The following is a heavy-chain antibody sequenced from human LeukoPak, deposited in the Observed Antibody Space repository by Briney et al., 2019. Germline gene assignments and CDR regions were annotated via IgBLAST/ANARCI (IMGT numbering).Heavy chain of an antibody. CDR3: AKGGTLRCWEWLLSLMDV. CDR1: GFTFSSYA. V-gene: IGHV3-23*01. CDR2: ISGSGGST. Sequence: HSGGSLRLSCAASGFTFSSYAMSWVRQAPGKGLEWASAISGSGGSTYYADSVKGRFTISRDNSKNTLYLQMNSLRAEDTAVYYCAKGGTLRCWEWLLSLMDVWGKGTTVTVSS. J-gene: IGHJ6*03. D-gene: IGHD3-3*01.